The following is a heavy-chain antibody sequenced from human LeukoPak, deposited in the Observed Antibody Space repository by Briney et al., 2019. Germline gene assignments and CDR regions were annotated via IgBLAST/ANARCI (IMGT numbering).Heavy chain of an antibody. CDR2: ISGSGGST. CDR3: ARSGQQLPINFDY. V-gene: IGHV3-23*01. D-gene: IGHD6-13*01. Sequence: GGSLRLSCAASGSTFSSYAMSWVRQAPGKGLEWVSAISGSGGSTYYADSVKGRFTISRDNSKNTLYLQMNSLRAEDTAVYYCARSGQQLPINFDYWGQGTLVTVSS. J-gene: IGHJ4*02. CDR1: GSTFSSYA.